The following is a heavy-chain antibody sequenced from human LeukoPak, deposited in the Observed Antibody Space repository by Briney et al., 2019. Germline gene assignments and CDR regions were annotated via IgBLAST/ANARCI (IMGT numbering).Heavy chain of an antibody. CDR3: ARDLGDLDYGGNPVDY. J-gene: IGHJ4*02. Sequence: GASVKVSCMASGYTFTSYGISWVRQAPGQGLEWMGWISAYNGNTNYAQKLQGRVTMTTDTSTSTAYMELRSLRSDDTAVYYCARDLGDLDYGGNPVDYWGQGTLVTVSS. V-gene: IGHV1-18*01. CDR1: GYTFTSYG. D-gene: IGHD4-23*01. CDR2: ISAYNGNT.